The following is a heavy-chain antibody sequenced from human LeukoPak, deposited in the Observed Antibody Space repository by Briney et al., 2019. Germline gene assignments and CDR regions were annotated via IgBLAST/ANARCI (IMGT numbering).Heavy chain of an antibody. V-gene: IGHV3-74*01. CDR3: AKSRAGAFDI. J-gene: IGHJ3*02. CDR2: INTDGSST. CDR1: GFTFNRCW. Sequence: GGPLRLSCAASGFTFNRCWMHWVRQAPGKGLLWVSRINTDGSSTNYADSVKGRFTISRDNARNTPYLQMNSLRAEDTAVYYCAKSRAGAFDIWGQGTLVTVSS. D-gene: IGHD6-25*01.